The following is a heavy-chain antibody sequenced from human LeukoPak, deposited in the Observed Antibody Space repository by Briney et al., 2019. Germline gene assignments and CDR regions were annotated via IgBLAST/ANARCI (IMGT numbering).Heavy chain of an antibody. J-gene: IGHJ6*02. CDR3: ARGALTGDYYGMDV. V-gene: IGHV1-2*06. Sequence: RASVTVSCKASGYTFTGYYMHWVRQAPGQGLEWMGRINPNSGGTNYAQKFQGRVTMTRDTSISTAYMELSRLRSDDTAVYYCARGALTGDYYGMDVWGQGTTVTVSS. CDR1: GYTFTGYY. CDR2: INPNSGGT. D-gene: IGHD7-27*01.